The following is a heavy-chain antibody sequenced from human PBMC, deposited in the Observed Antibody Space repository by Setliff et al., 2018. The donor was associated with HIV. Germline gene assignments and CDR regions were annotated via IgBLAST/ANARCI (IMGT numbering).Heavy chain of an antibody. D-gene: IGHD5-12*01. CDR1: GGSFSGYY. J-gene: IGHJ3*02. V-gene: IGHV4-34*01. Sequence: SETLSLTCAVYGGSFSGYYWSWIRQPPGKGLEWIGEINHSGSTNYNPSLKSRVTISVDTSKNQFSLKLSSVTAADTAVYDCARVVVSGYDDAFDIWGQGTMVTVSS. CDR2: INHSGST. CDR3: ARVVVSGYDDAFDI.